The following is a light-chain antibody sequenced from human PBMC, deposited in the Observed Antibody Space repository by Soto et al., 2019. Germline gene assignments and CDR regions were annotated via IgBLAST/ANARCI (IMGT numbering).Light chain of an antibody. CDR3: QQRSNWTT. Sequence: EIVLTQSPATLSLSPGERATLSCRASQSVSSYLAWYQQKPGQAPRLLIYDASNRATGIPARFSDSRSGTDFTLTISSLEPEDFAVYYCQQRSNWTTFGQGNKVEIK. CDR1: QSVSSY. J-gene: IGKJ2*01. CDR2: DAS. V-gene: IGKV3-11*01.